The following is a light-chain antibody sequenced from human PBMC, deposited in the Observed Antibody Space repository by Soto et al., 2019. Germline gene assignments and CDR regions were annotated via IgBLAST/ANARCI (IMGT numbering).Light chain of an antibody. CDR2: LNSDGSH. CDR1: SGHSSYA. CDR3: QTWGTGIWV. J-gene: IGLJ3*02. Sequence: QSVLTQSPPASASLGASVKLTCTLSSGHSSYAIAWHQQQPEKGPRYLMRLNSDGSHTNGDGIPDRFSGSSSGAERYLTISSLQSEDEADYYCQTWGTGIWVFGGGTKLTVL. V-gene: IGLV4-69*01.